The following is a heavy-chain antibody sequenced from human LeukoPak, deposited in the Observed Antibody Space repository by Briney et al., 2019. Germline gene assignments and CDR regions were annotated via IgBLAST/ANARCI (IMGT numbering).Heavy chain of an antibody. Sequence: PGGSLRLSCAASGFTFSSYAMHWVRQAPGKGLEYVSAISSNGGSTYYANSVKGRFTISRDNSKNTLYLQMNSLRGEDTAVYYCAKLRGVAAAGTGYFDPWGQGTLVTVSS. CDR1: GFTFSSYA. CDR3: AKLRGVAAAGTGYFDP. V-gene: IGHV3-64*01. J-gene: IGHJ5*01. CDR2: ISSNGGST. D-gene: IGHD6-13*01.